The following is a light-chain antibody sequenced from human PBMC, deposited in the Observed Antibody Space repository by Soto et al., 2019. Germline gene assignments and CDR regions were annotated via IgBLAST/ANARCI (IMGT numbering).Light chain of an antibody. Sequence: QSALTQPRSVSGSPGQSVTISCTGTNSDIGGYNYVSWYQQHPGKAPKVMIYDVSRRPSGVPDRFSGSKSGNAASLTISGLQAEDEADYYCCSYAGTYNFWVFGGGTKQTVL. V-gene: IGLV2-11*01. CDR1: NSDIGGYNY. CDR2: DVS. CDR3: CSYAGTYNFWV. J-gene: IGLJ3*02.